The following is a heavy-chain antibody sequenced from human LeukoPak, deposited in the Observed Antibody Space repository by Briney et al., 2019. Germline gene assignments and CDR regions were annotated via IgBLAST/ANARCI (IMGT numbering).Heavy chain of an antibody. Sequence: PGRSLRLSCAASGFTFSSYGMHWVRQAPGKGLEWVAVIWYDGSNKYYADSVKGRFTISRDNSKNTLYLQMNSLRAEDTAVYYCARDLYCSGGSCYDNLNWFDPWGQGTLVTVSS. CDR3: ARDLYCSGGSCYDNLNWFDP. CDR2: IWYDGSNK. V-gene: IGHV3-33*01. J-gene: IGHJ5*02. D-gene: IGHD2-15*01. CDR1: GFTFSSYG.